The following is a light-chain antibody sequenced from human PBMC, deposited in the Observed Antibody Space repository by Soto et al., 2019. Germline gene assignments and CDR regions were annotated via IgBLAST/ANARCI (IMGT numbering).Light chain of an antibody. CDR3: GTWDNSLSAGL. CDR1: SSNIGSNY. CDR2: DNN. J-gene: IGLJ3*02. V-gene: IGLV1-51*01. Sequence: QSVLTQPPSVSAAPGQTVTISCSGSSSNIGSNYVSWYQHLPETAPRLLIYDNNRRPSGIPDRFSASKSGTSATLDITGLQTGDEADYYCGTWDNSLSAGLFGGGTQLTVL.